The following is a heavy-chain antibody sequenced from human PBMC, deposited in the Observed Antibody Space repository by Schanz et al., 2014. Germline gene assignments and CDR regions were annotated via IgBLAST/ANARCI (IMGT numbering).Heavy chain of an antibody. CDR2: ISGSSRTI. D-gene: IGHD3-10*01. Sequence: EVQLLESGGGLVQPGGSLRLSCLASGFAFSSYGMHWVRQAPGKGLEWVSYISGSSRTIYYADSMKGRFTVSRDNAENALYLQMNSLRAEDTAVYYCAKGRFGELSAFDIWGQGTMVTVSS. CDR1: GFAFSSYG. V-gene: IGHV3-48*01. J-gene: IGHJ3*02. CDR3: AKGRFGELSAFDI.